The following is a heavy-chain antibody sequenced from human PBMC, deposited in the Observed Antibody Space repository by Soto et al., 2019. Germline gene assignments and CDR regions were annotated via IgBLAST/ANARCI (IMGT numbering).Heavy chain of an antibody. Sequence: QITLKESGPTLVKPTQTLTLTCTFSGFSLSTSGVGVGWIRQPPGKALEWLALIYWDDDKRYSPSLTSRLTITKDTSKNLVVLTMNNMDPVDTATYYCAHVLVVVANYGMDVWGQGTTVTVSS. D-gene: IGHD2-15*01. CDR3: AHVLVVVANYGMDV. CDR1: GFSLSTSGVG. J-gene: IGHJ6*02. V-gene: IGHV2-5*02. CDR2: IYWDDDK.